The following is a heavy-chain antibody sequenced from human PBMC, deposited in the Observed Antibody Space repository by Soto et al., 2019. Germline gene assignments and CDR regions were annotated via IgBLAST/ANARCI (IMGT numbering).Heavy chain of an antibody. J-gene: IGHJ6*02. CDR2: IIPIFGTA. D-gene: IGHD3-16*01. CDR3: ARHLGGNHYYYGMDV. V-gene: IGHV1-69*14. Sequence: QVQLVQSGAEVKKPGSSVKVSCKASGGTFSSYAISWVRQAPGQGLEWMGGIIPIFGTADYAQKFQGRVTITADNFTSTGYMELSSLRSEDTDGYYCARHLGGNHYYYGMDVWGQGTTVTFSS. CDR1: GGTFSSYA.